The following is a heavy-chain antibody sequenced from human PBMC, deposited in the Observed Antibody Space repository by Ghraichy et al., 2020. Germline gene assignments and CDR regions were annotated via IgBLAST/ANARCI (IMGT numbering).Heavy chain of an antibody. Sequence: SETLSLTCAVSGGSISSGGYSWSWIRQPPGKGLEWIGYIYYSGSTYYNPSLKSRVTMSVDTSKNHFSLTLNSVTAADTAVYYCRVWVTDGAFGVWGQGTMVTVSS. CDR1: GGSISSGGYS. CDR3: RVWVTDGAFGV. D-gene: IGHD2-8*01. J-gene: IGHJ3*01. CDR2: IYYSGST. V-gene: IGHV4-30-4*07.